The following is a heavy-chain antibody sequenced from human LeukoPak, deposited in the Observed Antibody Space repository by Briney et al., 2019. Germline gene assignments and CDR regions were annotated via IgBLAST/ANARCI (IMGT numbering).Heavy chain of an antibody. V-gene: IGHV1-8*01. D-gene: IGHD6-19*01. J-gene: IGHJ4*02. CDR3: TRGSSGRRDN. Sequence: ASVTVSCKASGYTFTSCDINWVRQAPGQGLEWMGWMNPNSGNTGYGQSFQGRITITRDISIGTAYMELSNLTSEDTAIYYCTRGSSGRRDNWGQGTLVTVSA. CDR1: GYTFTSCD. CDR2: MNPNSGNT.